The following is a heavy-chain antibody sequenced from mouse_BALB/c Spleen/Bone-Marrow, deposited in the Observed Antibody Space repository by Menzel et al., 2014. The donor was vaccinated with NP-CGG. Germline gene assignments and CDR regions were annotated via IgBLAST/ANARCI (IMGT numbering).Heavy chain of an antibody. J-gene: IGHJ4*01. D-gene: IGHD2-14*01. CDR3: ARRYDASYALDY. V-gene: IGHV2-2*02. Sequence: VKLVESGPGLVQPSQSLSITCTVSGFSLTNYGVHWVRQSPGKGLEWLGVIWTGGSTDYNAAFISRLSISKDNSKSQVFFKMNSLQANDTAIYYCARRYDASYALDYWGQGTSVTVSS. CDR2: IWTGGST. CDR1: GFSLTNYG.